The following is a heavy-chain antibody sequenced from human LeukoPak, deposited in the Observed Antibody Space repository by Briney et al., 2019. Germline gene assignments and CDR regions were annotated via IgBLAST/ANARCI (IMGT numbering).Heavy chain of an antibody. CDR1: GYTFTDYY. CDR3: AIGIPAAGTFDH. V-gene: IGHV1-2*06. J-gene: IGHJ4*02. Sequence: ASVKVSCKASGYTFTDYYMQWVRQAPGQGLEWMGRINPNSGGTDYAQKFQGRVSMTRDTSITTAYMELSSLRSDDTAVYYCAIGIPAAGTFDHWGQGTQVTVSS. CDR2: INPNSGGT. D-gene: IGHD6-13*01.